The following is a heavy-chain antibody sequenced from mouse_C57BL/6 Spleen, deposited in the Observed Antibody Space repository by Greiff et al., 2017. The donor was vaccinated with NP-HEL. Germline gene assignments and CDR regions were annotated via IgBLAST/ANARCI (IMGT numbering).Heavy chain of an antibody. Sequence: EVMLVESEGGLVQPGSSMKLSCTASGFTFSDYYMAWVRQVPEKGLEWVANINYDGSSTYYLDSLKSRFIISRDNAKNILYLQMSSLKSEDTATYYCARELLWDYFDYWGQGTTLTVSS. V-gene: IGHV5-16*01. D-gene: IGHD1-1*02. CDR3: ARELLWDYFDY. CDR2: INYDGSST. J-gene: IGHJ2*01. CDR1: GFTFSDYY.